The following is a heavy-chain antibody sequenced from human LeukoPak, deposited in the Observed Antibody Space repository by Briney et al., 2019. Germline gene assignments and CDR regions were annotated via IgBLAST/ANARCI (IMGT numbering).Heavy chain of an antibody. V-gene: IGHV6-1*01. D-gene: IGHD2-8*01. Sequence: SQTLSLTCAISGDSVSSNSAAWNWIRQSPSRGLEWLGRTYYRSRGYKEYARSVKGRITIDPDTSKNQFSLQLNSVTPEDAAVYYCARTKGHLDLWGRGTLVTVSS. CDR1: GDSVSSNSAA. CDR3: ARTKGHLDL. CDR2: TYYRSRGYK. J-gene: IGHJ2*01.